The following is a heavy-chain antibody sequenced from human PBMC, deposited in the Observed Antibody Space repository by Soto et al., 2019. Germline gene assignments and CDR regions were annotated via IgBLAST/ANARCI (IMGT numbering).Heavy chain of an antibody. CDR1: GFTFSSYA. J-gene: IGHJ4*02. Sequence: QVQLVESGGGVVQPGRSLRLSCAASGFTFSSYAMHWVRQAPGKGLEWVAVISYDGSNKYYADSVKGRFTISRDNSKNTLYLQMNSLRAEDTAVYYCAREFRTPGVVVVAAEATCFDYWGQGTLVTVSS. V-gene: IGHV3-30-3*01. D-gene: IGHD2-15*01. CDR2: ISYDGSNK. CDR3: AREFRTPGVVVVAAEATCFDY.